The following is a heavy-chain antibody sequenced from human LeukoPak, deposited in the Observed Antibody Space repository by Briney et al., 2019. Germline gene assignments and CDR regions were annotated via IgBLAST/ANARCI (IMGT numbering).Heavy chain of an antibody. J-gene: IGHJ6*03. CDR3: ARDVGKQRPVILMDV. V-gene: IGHV3-74*01. Sequence: GSLRLSCAASEFYWMHWVRQAPGKGLVWVSHINPDGSVTSYADSVKGRFTISRDNAKNSLYLQMNSLRAEDTAVYYCARDVGKQRPVILMDVWGKGTTVTVSS. D-gene: IGHD6-25*01. CDR1: EFYW. CDR2: INPDGSVT.